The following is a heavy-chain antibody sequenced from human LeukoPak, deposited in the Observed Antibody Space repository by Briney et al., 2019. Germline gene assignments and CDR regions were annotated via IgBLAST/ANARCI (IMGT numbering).Heavy chain of an antibody. CDR2: ISWNSGSI. J-gene: IGHJ4*02. CDR1: GFTFDDYA. Sequence: GGSLRLSCTASGFTFDDYAMHWVRQAPGKGLEWVSGISWNSGSIGYADSVKGRFTISRDNAKNSLYLQMNSLRAEDMALYYCAKDIGYSGYDYVFDYWGQGTLVTVSS. D-gene: IGHD5-12*01. CDR3: AKDIGYSGYDYVFDY. V-gene: IGHV3-9*03.